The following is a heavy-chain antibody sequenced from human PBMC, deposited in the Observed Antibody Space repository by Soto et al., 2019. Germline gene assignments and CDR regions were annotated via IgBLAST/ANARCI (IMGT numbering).Heavy chain of an antibody. J-gene: IGHJ4*02. CDR2: ITWNSDII. Sequence: EVELVESGGGLVQPGRSLRLSCTTSGFTFDDYAMHWVRQAPGKGLEWVSGITWNSDIIDYADSVKGRFTVSRDNAKNSLYLQMNSLRAEDTALYYCAKGLGPAPSFDFWGQGTLVTVSS. CDR3: AKGLGPAPSFDF. CDR1: GFTFDDYA. V-gene: IGHV3-9*01. D-gene: IGHD7-27*01.